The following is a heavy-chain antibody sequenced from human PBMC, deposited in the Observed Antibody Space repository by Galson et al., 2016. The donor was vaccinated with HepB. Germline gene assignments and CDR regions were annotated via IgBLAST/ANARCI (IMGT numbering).Heavy chain of an antibody. CDR2: IYYSGNS. CDR1: GGSISSSNHY. J-gene: IGHJ6*02. CDR3: ARLGYNSRWYHAYYYYYAMDV. V-gene: IGHV4-39*01. D-gene: IGHD6-13*01. Sequence: SETLSLTCSVSGGSISSSNHYWGWIRQSPGKGLEWIGSIYYSGNSYYNPSLKSRVSISVDTSKKQFSLRLSSVTAADAAVYYCARLGYNSRWYHAYYYYYAMDVWGQGTTVIVSS.